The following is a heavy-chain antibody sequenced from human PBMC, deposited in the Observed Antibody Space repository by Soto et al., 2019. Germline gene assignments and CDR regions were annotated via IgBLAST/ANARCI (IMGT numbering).Heavy chain of an antibody. V-gene: IGHV3-11*01. D-gene: IGHD2-21*02. CDR2: ISSSGSTI. J-gene: IGHJ5*02. Sequence: GGSLRLSCAASGFTFSDYYMSWIRQAPGKGLEWVSYISSSGSTIYYADSVKGRFTISRDNAKNSLYLQMNSLRAEDTAVYYCARDFRYGGNSRGWFDPWGQGTLVTVSS. CDR3: ARDFRYGGNSRGWFDP. CDR1: GFTFSDYY.